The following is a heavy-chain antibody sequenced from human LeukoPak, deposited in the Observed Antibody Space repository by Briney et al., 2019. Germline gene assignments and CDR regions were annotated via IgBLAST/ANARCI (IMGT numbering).Heavy chain of an antibody. V-gene: IGHV1-18*01. CDR2: ISAYNGNT. CDR1: GYTFTSYG. D-gene: IGHD2-2*01. J-gene: IGHJ5*02. Sequence: ASAKVSCKASGYTFTSYGISWVRQAPGQGLEWMGWISAYNGNTNYAQKLQGRVTMTTDTSTSTAYMELRSLRSDDTAVYYCARGAPRLGYCSSTSCWDWFDPWGQGTLVTVSS. CDR3: ARGAPRLGYCSSTSCWDWFDP.